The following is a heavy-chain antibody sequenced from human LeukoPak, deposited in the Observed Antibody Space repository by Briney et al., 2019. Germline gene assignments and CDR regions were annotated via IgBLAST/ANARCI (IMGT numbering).Heavy chain of an antibody. D-gene: IGHD1-26*01. CDR1: GFTFGSYS. V-gene: IGHV3-64*02. CDR2: IGGDGLTT. CDR3: AREGGGSGLWYYDL. J-gene: IGHJ2*01. Sequence: PGGSLRLSRAASGFTFGSYSMHWVRQPPGKGPEFVSVIGGDGLTTFYADSVKDRFTISRDNSKSTLYLEMGSLRAEDMAVYYCAREGGGSGLWYYDLWGRGTLVTVSS.